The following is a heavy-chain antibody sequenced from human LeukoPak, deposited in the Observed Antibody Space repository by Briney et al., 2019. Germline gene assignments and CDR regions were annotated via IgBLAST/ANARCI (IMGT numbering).Heavy chain of an antibody. CDR1: GGSISSSSYY. CDR2: IYYSGST. V-gene: IGHV4-39*07. CDR3: ARGGSSWYNY. J-gene: IGHJ4*02. D-gene: IGHD6-13*01. Sequence: PSETLSLTCTVSGGSISSSSYYWGWIRQPPGKGLEWIGSIYYSGSTYYNPSLKSRVTISVDTSKNQFSLKLSSVTAADTAVYYCARGGSSWYNYWGQGALVTVSS.